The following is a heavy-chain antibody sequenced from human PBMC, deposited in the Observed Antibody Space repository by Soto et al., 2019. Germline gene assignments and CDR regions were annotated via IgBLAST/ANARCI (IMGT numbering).Heavy chain of an antibody. Sequence: KPAGSLRLSCAASGFTFSNAWMSWVRQAPGKGLEWVGRIKSKTDGGTTDYAAPVKGRFTISRDDSKNTLYLQMNSLKTEDTAVYYCTTDLAPTYCTNGVCYRDYYYYYYGMDVWGQGTTVTVSS. CDR2: IKSKTDGGTT. CDR1: GFTFSNAW. V-gene: IGHV3-15*01. CDR3: TTDLAPTYCTNGVCYRDYYYYYYGMDV. D-gene: IGHD2-8*01. J-gene: IGHJ6*02.